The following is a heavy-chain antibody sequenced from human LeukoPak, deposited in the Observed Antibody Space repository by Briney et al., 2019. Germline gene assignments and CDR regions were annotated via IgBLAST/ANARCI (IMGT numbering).Heavy chain of an antibody. CDR3: AKDTGLWFGELFSYFDY. Sequence: GGSLRLSCAASGFTFDDYAMNWVRQAPGRGLEWVSGISWNSGSIGYADSVKGRFTISRDNAKNSLYLQMNSLRAEDTALYYCAKDTGLWFGELFSYFDYWGQGTLVTVSS. J-gene: IGHJ4*02. V-gene: IGHV3-9*01. CDR1: GFTFDDYA. D-gene: IGHD3-10*01. CDR2: ISWNSGSI.